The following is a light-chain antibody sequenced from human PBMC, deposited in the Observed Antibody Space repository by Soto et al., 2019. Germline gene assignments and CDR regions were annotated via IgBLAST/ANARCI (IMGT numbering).Light chain of an antibody. V-gene: IGLV2-14*01. Sequence: QSVLTKPASVSGSPGQSITISCTGTSSDVGGYDYVSWYQQYAGKAPKVMIYEVTKRPSGVSNRFSGSKSGNTASLTISGLQAEDEATYYCCSYTSSATRVFGTGTKLTVL. CDR1: SSDVGGYDY. CDR2: EVT. CDR3: CSYTSSATRV. J-gene: IGLJ1*01.